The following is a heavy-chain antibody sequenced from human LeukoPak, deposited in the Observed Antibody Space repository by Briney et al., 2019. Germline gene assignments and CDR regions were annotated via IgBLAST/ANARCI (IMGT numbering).Heavy chain of an antibody. CDR2: INPYSGGT. CDR1: GYSFIDYY. V-gene: IGHV1-2*02. D-gene: IGHD2-2*01. J-gene: IGHJ4*02. Sequence: GASVKVFCKTSGYSFIDYYIHWVRQAPGQGPEWMGCINPYSGGTNYAQKSQGRVTMTRDTSISTAYMELSRLRSEDTAVYYCARDPGQNIVVVPAAMGYWGQGTLVTVSS. CDR3: ARDPGQNIVVVPAAMGY.